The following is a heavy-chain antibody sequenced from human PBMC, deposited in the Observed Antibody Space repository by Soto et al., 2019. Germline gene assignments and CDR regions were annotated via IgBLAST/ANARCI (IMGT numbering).Heavy chain of an antibody. V-gene: IGHV4-59*01. D-gene: IGHD3-3*01. J-gene: IGHJ6*02. CDR2: LYYTGST. CDR3: ARGGGYDFRSSQAPPIDV. Sequence: SETLSLTCNVSGGSISDFYWSWIRQSPGKRLEWIGYLYYTGSTNYNPALKSRVTISLDTSKNQFSLQVRSVTAADTAVYYCARGGGYDFRSSQAPPIDVWGQGTTVTVSS. CDR1: GGSISDFY.